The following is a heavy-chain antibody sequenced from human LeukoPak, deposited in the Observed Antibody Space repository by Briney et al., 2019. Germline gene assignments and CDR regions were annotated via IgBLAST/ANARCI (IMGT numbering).Heavy chain of an antibody. CDR2: IRSKAYGGTT. D-gene: IGHD6-6*01. CDR1: GFTFGDYA. Sequence: GGSLRLSCTASGFTFGDYAMSWFRQAPGKGLEWVGFIRSKAYGGTTEYAASVKGRFTISRDDSKSIAYLQMNSLKTEDTAVYYCTRDPDLIAARPSDVWGKGTTVTVSS. J-gene: IGHJ6*04. CDR3: TRDPDLIAARPSDV. V-gene: IGHV3-49*03.